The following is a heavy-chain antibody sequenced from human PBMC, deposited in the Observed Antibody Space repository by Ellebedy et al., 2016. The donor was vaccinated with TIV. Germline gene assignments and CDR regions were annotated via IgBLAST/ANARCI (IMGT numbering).Heavy chain of an antibody. J-gene: IGHJ4*02. CDR3: ATHPADYDSGSPSDF. V-gene: IGHV1-2*02. D-gene: IGHD3-10*01. CDR2: INPNSGGT. CDR1: GYIFIGYY. Sequence: AASVKVSCKASGYIFIGYYMHWVRQAPGQGLEWMGRINPNSGGTNYAQKFQGRVTMTRDTSITTAYMELSRLRSDDTAVYYCATHPADYDSGSPSDFWGQGTLITVSS.